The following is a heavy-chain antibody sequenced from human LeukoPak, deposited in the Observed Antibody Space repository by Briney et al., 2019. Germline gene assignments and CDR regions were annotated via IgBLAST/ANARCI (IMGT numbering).Heavy chain of an antibody. CDR3: ARDLGGYSYGFGY. D-gene: IGHD5-18*01. CDR1: GFTFSSYA. Sequence: GGSLRLSCAASGFTFSSYAMSWVRQAPGKGLEWVSAISGSGGSTYYADSVKGRFTISRDNAKNSLYLQMNSLRAEDTAVYYCARDLGGYSYGFGYWGQGTLVTVSS. J-gene: IGHJ4*02. V-gene: IGHV3-23*01. CDR2: ISGSGGST.